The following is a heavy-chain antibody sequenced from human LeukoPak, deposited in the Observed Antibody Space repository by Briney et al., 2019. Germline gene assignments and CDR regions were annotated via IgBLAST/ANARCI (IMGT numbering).Heavy chain of an antibody. CDR3: ARVGRYGYNLEYFDY. CDR2: IYYSGST. J-gene: IGHJ4*02. D-gene: IGHD5-24*01. CDR1: GGSISSYY. V-gene: IGHV4-59*01. Sequence: SETLSLTCTVSGGSISSYYWSWIRQPPGKGLEWIGYIYYSGSTNYNPSLKSRVTISVDTSKNQFSLKLSSVTTADTAVYYCARVGRYGYNLEYFDYWGQGTLVTVSS.